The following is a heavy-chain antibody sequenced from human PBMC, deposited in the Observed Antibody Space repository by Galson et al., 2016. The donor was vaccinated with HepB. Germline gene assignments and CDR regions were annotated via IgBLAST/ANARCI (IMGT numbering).Heavy chain of an antibody. CDR2: ISSSQSY. D-gene: IGHD2-21*01. V-gene: IGHV4-4*07. CDR1: GVSISSHY. Sequence: ETLSLTCSVSGVSISSHYWSWMRLPAGKGLEWIGRISSSQSYTHNPSLQSRVTLSVDTSTNQISLKLTSVTAADTAVYFCARGGDYTYAFDIWGRGTVVTVS. CDR3: ARGGDYTYAFDI. J-gene: IGHJ3*02.